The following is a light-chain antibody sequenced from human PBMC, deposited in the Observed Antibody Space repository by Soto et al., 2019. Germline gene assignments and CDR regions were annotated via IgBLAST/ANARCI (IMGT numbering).Light chain of an antibody. CDR2: EVA. Sequence: QSALTQPASVSGSPGQSITISCTGTSSDVGAYNYVTWYQQHPGKAPKLIIYEVANRPSGVSGRFSGSKSGNTASLTISGLQTDDEADYFCSSYTTSSTLVFGGGTKVTVL. CDR3: SSYTTSSTLV. J-gene: IGLJ2*01. CDR1: SSDVGAYNY. V-gene: IGLV2-14*01.